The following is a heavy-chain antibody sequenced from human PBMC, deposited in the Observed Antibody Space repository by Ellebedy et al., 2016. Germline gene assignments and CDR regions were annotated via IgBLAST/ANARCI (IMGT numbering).Heavy chain of an antibody. J-gene: IGHJ6*02. CDR2: ISSSSSDI. CDR1: GFTFSSYN. V-gene: IGHV3-21*01. CDR3: ARDPVNGMDV. Sequence: GESLKISXAASGFTFSSYNMNWVRQAPGKGLEWVSSISSSSSDIDYADSVKGRFSISRDNAKNSLYLQMNSLRAEDTAVYYCARDPVNGMDVWGQGTTVTVSS.